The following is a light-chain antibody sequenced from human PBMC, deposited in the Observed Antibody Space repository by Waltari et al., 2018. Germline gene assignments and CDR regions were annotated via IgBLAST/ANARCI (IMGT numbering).Light chain of an antibody. CDR1: QLGNKY. CDR3: QAWDTISAG. Sequence: SYELTQPPSVSVSPGQTASITCSGDQLGNKYVSWYQQKPGQSPVLIIYQDTKRPSGSPERLPGSNSGNTATLTISGTQVMDEGDYYCQAWDTISAGLGGGTKLTVL. J-gene: IGLJ2*01. CDR2: QDT. V-gene: IGLV3-1*01.